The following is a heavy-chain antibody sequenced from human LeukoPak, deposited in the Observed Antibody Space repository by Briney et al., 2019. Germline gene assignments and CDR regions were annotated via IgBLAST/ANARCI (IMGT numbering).Heavy chain of an antibody. J-gene: IGHJ4*02. D-gene: IGHD3-10*01. CDR3: TRDRAADY. CDR2: IWYDGINK. V-gene: IGHV3-33*01. CDR1: GFTFSNYG. Sequence: PGRSLRLSCAASGFTFSNYGMHRVRQAPGKGLEWVAVIWYDGINKYYADSVKGRFTISRDNSKNTLYLQMNSLRAEDTAVYYCTRDRAADYWGQGTLVTVSS.